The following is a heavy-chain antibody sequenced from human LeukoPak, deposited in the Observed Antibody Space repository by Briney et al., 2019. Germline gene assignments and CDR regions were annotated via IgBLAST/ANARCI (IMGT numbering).Heavy chain of an antibody. CDR1: GGSFSGYY. V-gene: IGHV4-34*01. CDR2: INHSGST. J-gene: IGHJ4*02. CDR3: ARRDCTNGVCYAYYFDY. Sequence: TSETLSLTCAVYGGSFSGYYWSWIRQPPGKGLEWIGEINHSGSTNYNPSLKSRVTISVDTSKNQFSLKLSSVTAADTAVYYCARRDCTNGVCYAYYFDYWGQGTLVTVSS. D-gene: IGHD2-8*01.